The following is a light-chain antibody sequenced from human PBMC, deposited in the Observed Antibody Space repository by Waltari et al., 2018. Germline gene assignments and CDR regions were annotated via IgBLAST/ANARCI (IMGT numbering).Light chain of an antibody. CDR1: ALPRKY. CDR2: QDT. Sequence: SYELTQPPSVSVSPGQTARITCPGDALPRKYASWYQQRPGQAPMLMIYQDTQRPSEIPERFSGSSSGTTVTLTISEVQAEDEADYYCQSADGSGTYVVFGGGTKLTVL. J-gene: IGLJ2*01. CDR3: QSADGSGTYVV. V-gene: IGLV3-25*03.